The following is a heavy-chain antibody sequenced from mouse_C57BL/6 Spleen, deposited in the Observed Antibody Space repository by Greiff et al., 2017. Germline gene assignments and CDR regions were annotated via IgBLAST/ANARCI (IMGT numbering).Heavy chain of an antibody. V-gene: IGHV1-69*01. D-gene: IGHD1-1*01. CDR2: IDPSDSYT. J-gene: IGHJ2*01. Sequence: QVQLKQPGAELVMPGASVKLSCKASGYTFTSYWMHWVKQRPGQGLEWIGEIDPSDSYTNYNQKFKGKSTLTVDKSSSTAYMQLSSLTSEDSAVYYCARGEYYVSSPFDYWGQGTTLTVSS. CDR1: GYTFTSYW. CDR3: ARGEYYVSSPFDY.